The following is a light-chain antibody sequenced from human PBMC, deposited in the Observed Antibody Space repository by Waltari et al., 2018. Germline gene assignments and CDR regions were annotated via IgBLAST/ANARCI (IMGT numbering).Light chain of an antibody. V-gene: IGKV3-15*01. J-gene: IGKJ1*01. Sequence: SGRASQGINSDLAWYQHKPGQAPRLLIDGASTSAAGVPARFSGSGSGTEFTLTISSLQSEDFGVYYCQQSKIWPAFGQGTKVEIK. CDR1: QGINSD. CDR2: GAS. CDR3: QQSKIWPA.